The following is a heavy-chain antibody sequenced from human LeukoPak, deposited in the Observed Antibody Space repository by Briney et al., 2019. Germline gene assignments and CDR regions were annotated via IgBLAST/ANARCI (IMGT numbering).Heavy chain of an antibody. CDR2: IIPIFGTA. CDR3: ARDSGDYYGSGSLPWFDP. D-gene: IGHD3-10*01. V-gene: IGHV1-69*01. CDR1: GGTFSSYA. Sequence: GSSVKGSCKASGGTFSSYAISWVRQAPGQGLEWMGGIIPIFGTANYAQKFQGRVTITADESTSTAYMELSSLRSEDTAVYYCARDSGDYYGSGSLPWFDPWGQGTLVTVSS. J-gene: IGHJ5*02.